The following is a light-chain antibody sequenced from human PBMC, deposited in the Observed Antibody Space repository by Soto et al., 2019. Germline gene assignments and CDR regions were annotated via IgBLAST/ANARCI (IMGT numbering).Light chain of an antibody. CDR1: SSNIGAGYD. CDR2: GNS. CDR3: QSYDSRLSEDVV. V-gene: IGLV1-40*01. Sequence: QSVLTQPPSVSGAPGQRVTISCTGTSSNIGAGYDVDWYQQLPGTAPKLLIYGNSKRPSGVPDRFSGSKSGTSASLAITGLQAEDEADYYCQSYDSRLSEDVVFGGGTKLTVL. J-gene: IGLJ2*01.